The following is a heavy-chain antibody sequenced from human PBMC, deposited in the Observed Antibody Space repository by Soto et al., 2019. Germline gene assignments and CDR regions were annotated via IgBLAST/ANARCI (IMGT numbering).Heavy chain of an antibody. CDR2: IYPGDTDT. V-gene: IGHV5-51*01. Sequence: PGESLKISCKGSGYSFTSYWIGWVRQMPGKGLEWKGIIYPGDTDTRNNPYFQSQVTISTEKSISNAYLKWRNMKATENTKKNSAKADSLTYDFWSGYSYVWFDPWGQGTLVTVSS. J-gene: IGHJ5*02. D-gene: IGHD3-3*01. CDR1: GYSFTSYW. CDR3: AKADSLTYDFWSGYSYVWFDP.